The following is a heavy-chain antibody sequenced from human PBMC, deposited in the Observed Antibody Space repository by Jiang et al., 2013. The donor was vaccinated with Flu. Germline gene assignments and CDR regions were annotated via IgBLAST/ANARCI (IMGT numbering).Heavy chain of an antibody. V-gene: IGHV6-1*01. J-gene: IGHJ4*02. CDR1: GDSVSSTSAA. Sequence: QTLSLTCAISGDSVSSTSAAWHWIRQSPSRGLEWLGRTYYRSKWYNTYAVSERSRMTITPDTSNNQFSLHLNSVTPEDTAVYYCARNLGSTSGWRPFDYWGLGTLVTVSS. CDR2: TYYRSKWYN. CDR3: ARNLGSTSGWRPFDY. D-gene: IGHD6-19*01.